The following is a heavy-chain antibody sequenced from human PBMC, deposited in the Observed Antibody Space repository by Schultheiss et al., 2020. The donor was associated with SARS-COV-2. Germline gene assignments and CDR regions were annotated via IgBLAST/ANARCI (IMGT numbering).Heavy chain of an antibody. CDR3: ARGATARYCSSTSCYWYFDY. D-gene: IGHD2-2*01. J-gene: IGHJ4*02. Sequence: GGSLRLSCAASGFTFSNAWMSWVRQAPGKGLEWVSAISGSGGSTYYADSVKGRFTISRDNSKNTLYLQINSLRAEDTAVYYCARGATARYCSSTSCYWYFDYWGQGTLVTVSS. CDR1: GFTFSNAW. CDR2: ISGSGGST. V-gene: IGHV3-23*01.